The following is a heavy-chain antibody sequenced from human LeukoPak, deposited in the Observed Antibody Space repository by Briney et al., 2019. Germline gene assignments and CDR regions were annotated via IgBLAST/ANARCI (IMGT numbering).Heavy chain of an antibody. CDR2: ISSSSSYI. D-gene: IGHD2-21*02. CDR3: AKSSYGGGWYYDDY. Sequence: GSLRLSCAASGFTFSDYYMSWIRQAPGKGLEWVSYISSSSSYINYADSVKGRFTISRDNSKNTLYLQMNSLRAEDTAVYYCAKSSYGGGWYYDDYWGQGTLVTVSS. J-gene: IGHJ4*02. CDR1: GFTFSDYY. V-gene: IGHV3-11*03.